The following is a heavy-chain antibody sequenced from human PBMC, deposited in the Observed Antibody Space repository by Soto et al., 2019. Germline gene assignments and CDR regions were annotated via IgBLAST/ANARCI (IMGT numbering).Heavy chain of an antibody. CDR1: GSTFGDYA. Sequence: GGSLRLSCTASGSTFGDYAMSWFRQAPGKGLEWVGFIRSKAYGGTTEYAASVKGRFTISRDDSKSIAYLQMNSLKTEDTAVYYCITTATYDAFDIWGQGTMVTVSS. CDR3: ITTATYDAFDI. D-gene: IGHD1-1*01. V-gene: IGHV3-49*03. CDR2: IRSKAYGGTT. J-gene: IGHJ3*02.